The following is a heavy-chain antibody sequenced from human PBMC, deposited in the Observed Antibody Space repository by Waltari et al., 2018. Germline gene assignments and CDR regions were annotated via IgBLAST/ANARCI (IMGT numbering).Heavy chain of an antibody. CDR1: GDSVSNHYW. D-gene: IGHD1-26*01. CDR2: IHGSGKT. J-gene: IGHJ4*02. V-gene: IGHV4-4*02. CDR3: ARDRGRGLYLDS. Sequence: QLQLQQSGPGLVKPSESLSLTCAVSGDSVSNHYWWSWVRQPPGKGLEWIGQIHGSGKTNYNPSFESRVTVSMDTSNNQFSLEVTSPTAADTAVYYCARDRGRGLYLDSWGQGTLVTVSP.